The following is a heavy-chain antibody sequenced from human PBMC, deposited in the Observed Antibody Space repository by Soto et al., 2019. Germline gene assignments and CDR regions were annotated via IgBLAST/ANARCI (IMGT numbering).Heavy chain of an antibody. CDR3: ATACGGWPPDS. Sequence: SETLSLTCDVSGDTISTGGYTLAWIRQPPGKALEWIGHTYHSGNPYYNPSLKSRVIISVDRSKNQFSLKVTSVTAADTAVYYCATACGGWPPDSWGQGTLVTGSS. V-gene: IGHV4-30-2*02. J-gene: IGHJ4*02. CDR1: GDTISTGGYT. CDR2: TYHSGNP. D-gene: IGHD6-19*01.